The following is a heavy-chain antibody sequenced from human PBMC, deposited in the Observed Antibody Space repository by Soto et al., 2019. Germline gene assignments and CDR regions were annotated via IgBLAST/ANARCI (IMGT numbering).Heavy chain of an antibody. CDR3: ANGDVGLSGXY. V-gene: IGHV3-23*01. D-gene: IGHD2-15*01. J-gene: IGHJ4*02. CDR1: GFTFSTYA. Sequence: GGSLRLSCAASGFTFSTYAMTWVRQAPGKGLEWVSAISDGGVSTYYADSVKGRFTISRDNSENTLYLQMNSLRAEDTAVYYCANGDVGLSGXYWGQGTLVTVSS. CDR2: ISDGGVST.